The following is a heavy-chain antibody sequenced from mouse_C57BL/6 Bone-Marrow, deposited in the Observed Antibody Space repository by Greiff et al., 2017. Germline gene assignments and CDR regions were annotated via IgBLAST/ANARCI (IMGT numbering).Heavy chain of an antibody. CDR3: AGYPWFAY. D-gene: IGHD2-2*01. Sequence: QVQLQQPGAELVMPGASVKLSCKASGYTFTSYCMNWVKQRPGQGLEWIGEIDPSDSNTNYNQKFKGQSTLTVDKSSSTAYMQLSSLTSEDSAVYCYAGYPWFAYWGQGTLVTVSA. V-gene: IGHV1-69*01. J-gene: IGHJ3*01. CDR1: GYTFTSYC. CDR2: IDPSDSNT.